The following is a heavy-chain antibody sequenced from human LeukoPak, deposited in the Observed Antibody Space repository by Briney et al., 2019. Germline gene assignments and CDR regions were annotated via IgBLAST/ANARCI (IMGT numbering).Heavy chain of an antibody. D-gene: IGHD7-27*01. J-gene: IGHJ4*02. Sequence: NPSETLSLTCAVSGGSIDSYHWSWIRQPPGKGLEWIGYIYYSGSTNYSPSLKSRVTISVDTSRTQFSLKLSSVTAADTAVYYCARVSGARGFDYWGEGTLVTVSS. CDR3: ARVSGARGFDY. V-gene: IGHV4-59*01. CDR2: IYYSGST. CDR1: GGSIDSYH.